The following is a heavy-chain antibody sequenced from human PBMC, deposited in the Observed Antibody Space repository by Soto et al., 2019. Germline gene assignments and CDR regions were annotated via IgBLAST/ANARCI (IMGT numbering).Heavy chain of an antibody. D-gene: IGHD3-16*02. CDR3: ARDRIVSYGMDV. Sequence: PGESLKISCGVSGFTFSTYWMHWVRQVPGKGLVWVSRINGDGSGPIYADFVKGRFTISRDNAKNTLFLQMNSLRVEDTAVYYCARDRIVSYGMDVWGRGTTVTVSS. CDR2: INGDGSGP. CDR1: GFTFSTYW. V-gene: IGHV3-74*01. J-gene: IGHJ6*02.